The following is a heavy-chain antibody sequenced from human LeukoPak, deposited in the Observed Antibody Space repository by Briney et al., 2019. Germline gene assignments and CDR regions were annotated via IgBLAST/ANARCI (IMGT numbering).Heavy chain of an antibody. CDR3: ASTRMVDTAMVLYYFDY. Sequence: AASVKVSCKASGGTFSSYAISWVRQAPGQGLEWMGRIIPILGIANYAQKFQGRVTITADKSTSTAYMELSGLRSEDTAVYYCASTRMVDTAMVLYYFDYWGQGTLVTVSS. J-gene: IGHJ4*02. V-gene: IGHV1-69*04. CDR2: IIPILGIA. CDR1: GGTFSSYA. D-gene: IGHD5-18*01.